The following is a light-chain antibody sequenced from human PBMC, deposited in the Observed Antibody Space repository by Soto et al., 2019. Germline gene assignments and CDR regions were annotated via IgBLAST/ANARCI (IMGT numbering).Light chain of an antibody. CDR3: QQYDNLPFT. CDR2: DAS. Sequence: AIQLTQSPSSLSASVGDRVTVTCRASQDIRNYLAWYQQKPGKAPKLLICDASTLYSGVPSRFSGSGSGTDFTLTISSLQPEDIATYYCQQYDNLPFTFGPGTKVDIK. V-gene: IGKV1D-13*01. CDR1: QDIRNY. J-gene: IGKJ3*01.